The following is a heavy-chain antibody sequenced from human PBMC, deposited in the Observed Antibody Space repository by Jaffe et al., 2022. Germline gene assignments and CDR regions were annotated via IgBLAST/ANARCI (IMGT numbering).Heavy chain of an antibody. CDR3: ARSRYCSGGSCYFFDY. CDR1: GFTFSSYD. J-gene: IGHJ4*02. D-gene: IGHD2-15*01. Sequence: EVQLVESGGGLVQPGGSLRLSCAASGFTFSSYDMHWVRQATGKGLEWVSAIGTAGDTYYPGSVKGRFTISRENAKNSLYLQMNSLRAGDTAVYYCARSRYCSGGSCYFFDYWGQGTLVTVSS. V-gene: IGHV3-13*01. CDR2: IGTAGDT.